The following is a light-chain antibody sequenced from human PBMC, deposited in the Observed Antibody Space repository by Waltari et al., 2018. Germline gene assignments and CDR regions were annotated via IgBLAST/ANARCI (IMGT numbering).Light chain of an antibody. V-gene: IGKV3-11*01. J-gene: IGKJ4*01. CDR3: QQRSDWPLT. CDR2: DAS. CDR1: QSVRSF. Sequence: EIVLTPSPATLSLSPGERATPSCRASQSVRSFLAWNQQKPGQTPRLLIYDASNRATGIPARFSGSGSGTDFTLTISSLEPEDFAVYYCQQRSDWPLTFGGGTKVEVK.